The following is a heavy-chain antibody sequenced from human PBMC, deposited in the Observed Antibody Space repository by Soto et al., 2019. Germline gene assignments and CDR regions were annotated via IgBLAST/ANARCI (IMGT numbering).Heavy chain of an antibody. CDR1: GGSFSGYY. CDR3: ARGVVRYYYYYYGMDV. CDR2: INHSGST. V-gene: IGHV4-34*01. D-gene: IGHD3-10*01. Sequence: ETLSLTCAVYGGSFSGYYWSWIRQPPGKGLEWIGEINHSGSTNYNPSLKSRVTISVDTSKNQFSLKLSSVTAADTAVYYCARGVVRYYYYYYGMDVWGQGTTATVSS. J-gene: IGHJ6*02.